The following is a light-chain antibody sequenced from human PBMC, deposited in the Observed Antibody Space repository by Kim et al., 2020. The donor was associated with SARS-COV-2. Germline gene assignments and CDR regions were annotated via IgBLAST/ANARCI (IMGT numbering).Light chain of an antibody. CDR1: SGHSRNA. J-gene: IGLJ7*01. CDR3: QTCDTGIHV. Sequence: QLVLTQSPSASASLGASVKLTCTLSSGHSRNAVAWHQQQQERGPRYLMKLNSDGSHTKGGGIPDRFSGSSSGAERYLTISSLQSEDEADYYCQTCDTGIHVFGGGTQLTVL. CDR2: LNSDGSH. V-gene: IGLV4-69*02.